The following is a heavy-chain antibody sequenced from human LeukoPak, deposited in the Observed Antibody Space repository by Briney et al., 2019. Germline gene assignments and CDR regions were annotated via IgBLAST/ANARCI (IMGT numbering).Heavy chain of an antibody. CDR3: ARGGRLGD. Sequence: PGGSLRLSCAASGFTFSSHEMTWVRQAPGKGLEWLSSITSGGSYIYYADSVRGRFTISRDNAKNSLYLHMNSLSAEDTAVYYCARGGRLGDWGQGTLVTVSS. CDR1: GFTFSSHE. J-gene: IGHJ4*02. CDR2: ITSGGSYI. D-gene: IGHD1-1*01. V-gene: IGHV3-48*03.